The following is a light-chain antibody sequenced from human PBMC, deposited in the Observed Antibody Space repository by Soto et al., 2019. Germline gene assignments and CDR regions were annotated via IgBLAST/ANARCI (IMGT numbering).Light chain of an antibody. J-gene: IGKJ5*01. Sequence: EIVLTQSPATLSVSPGERATLSCRASQSISSNLAWYQQKPGQAPRLLIYGPSTRATGVPARFSGSGSGTDFTLTISSLEPEDFAVYYCQQGGNWPLTFGQGTRLEIK. CDR3: QQGGNWPLT. CDR1: QSISSN. V-gene: IGKV3-11*01. CDR2: GPS.